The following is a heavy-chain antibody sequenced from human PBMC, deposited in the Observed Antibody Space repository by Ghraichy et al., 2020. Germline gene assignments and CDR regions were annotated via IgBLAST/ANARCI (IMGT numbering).Heavy chain of an antibody. CDR2: VYYSGRT. Sequence: SETLSLTCTVSGGSISSSSFYWGWIRQPPGKGLEWIGSVYYSGRTYYNPSLKNRLTISLDTSKNQFSLKLSSVTAADTAVYYCARAGGTTYYYYYGMDVWGQGTMVTVSS. CDR3: ARAGGTTYYYYYGMDV. D-gene: IGHD1-7*01. V-gene: IGHV4-39*07. J-gene: IGHJ6*02. CDR1: GGSISSSSFY.